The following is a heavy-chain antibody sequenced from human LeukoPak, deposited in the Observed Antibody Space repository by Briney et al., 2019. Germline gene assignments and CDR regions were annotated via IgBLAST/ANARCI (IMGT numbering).Heavy chain of an antibody. D-gene: IGHD2-15*01. CDR3: ARVDGRVDY. CDR1: GYTFTRYD. Sequence: ASVKVSCKASGYTFTRYDINWVRQATGQGLEWMGWINTKSGMTGHAQKFQGRITITKDTSISTVYMELSSLSSEDTAVYFCARVDGRVDYWGQGTLVTVSS. CDR2: INTKSGMT. J-gene: IGHJ4*02. V-gene: IGHV1-8*03.